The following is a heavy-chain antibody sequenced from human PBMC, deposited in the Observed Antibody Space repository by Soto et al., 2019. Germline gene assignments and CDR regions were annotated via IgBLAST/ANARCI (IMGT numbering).Heavy chain of an antibody. J-gene: IGHJ3*01. D-gene: IGHD6-13*01. V-gene: IGHV1-46*03. CDR1: GYTFTSYY. CDR3: TRSIITTAGTDAFDL. Sequence: QVQLAQSGAEGKKPGASVRVSCKASGYTFTSYYIHWVRQAPGHGPEWMGMISPSSGGTDYAQKFQGRVTMTRDTSTSTVYMELSSLRSEDTAVYYCTRSIITTAGTDAFDLWGQGTLVTVSS. CDR2: ISPSSGGT.